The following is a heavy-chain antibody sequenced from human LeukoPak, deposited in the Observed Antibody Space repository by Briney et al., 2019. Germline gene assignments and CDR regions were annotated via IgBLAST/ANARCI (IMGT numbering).Heavy chain of an antibody. Sequence: SETLSLTCAVYGGSFSGYYWSWIRQPPGKGLEWIGEINYSGSTNYNPSLKSRVTISVDTSKNQFSLKLSSVTAADTAVYYCARERRPTYYDFWSGYYIWGQGTLVTVSS. D-gene: IGHD3-3*01. CDR3: ARERRPTYYDFWSGYYI. J-gene: IGHJ4*02. CDR1: GGSFSGYY. V-gene: IGHV4-34*01. CDR2: INYSGST.